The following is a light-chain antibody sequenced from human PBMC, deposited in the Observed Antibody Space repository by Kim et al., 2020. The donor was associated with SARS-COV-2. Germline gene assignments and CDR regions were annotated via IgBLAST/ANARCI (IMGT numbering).Light chain of an antibody. CDR2: DVS. V-gene: IGLV2-14*03. J-gene: IGLJ2*01. CDR3: SSYTSSSTPVV. CDR1: RSDVGGYNY. Sequence: SITISFTGTRSDVGGYNYVSWYQQHPGKAPKLMIYDVSNRPSGVSNRFSGSKSGNTASLTISGLQAEDEADYYCSSYTSSSTPVVFGGGTQLTVL.